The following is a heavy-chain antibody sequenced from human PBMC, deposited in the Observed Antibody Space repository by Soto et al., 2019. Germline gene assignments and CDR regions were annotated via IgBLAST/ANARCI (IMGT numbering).Heavy chain of an antibody. Sequence: GGSLRLSCAASGFTVSSNYMSWVRQAPGKGLEWVSGSYSGGRTYFADSVKGRFTISRDSFKNMLYLQMDSLRAEDTAVYFCARGYGAGSYFSDRWGQGTMVTASS. D-gene: IGHD3-10*01. CDR3: ARGYGAGSYFSDR. J-gene: IGHJ5*02. V-gene: IGHV3-53*01. CDR2: SYSGGRT. CDR1: GFTVSSNY.